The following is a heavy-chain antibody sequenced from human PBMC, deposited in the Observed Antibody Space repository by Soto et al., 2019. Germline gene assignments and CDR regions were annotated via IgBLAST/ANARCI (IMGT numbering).Heavy chain of an antibody. J-gene: IGHJ3*02. D-gene: IGHD3-10*01. CDR3: ARAMDYYGSGSDYNYAFDI. CDR2: ISWNSGSI. CDR1: GFTFDDYA. Sequence: EVQLVESGGGLVQPGRSLRLSCAASGFTFDDYAMHWVRQAPGKGLEWGSGISWNSGSIGYADSVKARFTISRDNAKNPLYLQMNSLRAEDTTLYYCARAMDYYGSGSDYNYAFDIWGQGTMVTVSS. V-gene: IGHV3-9*01.